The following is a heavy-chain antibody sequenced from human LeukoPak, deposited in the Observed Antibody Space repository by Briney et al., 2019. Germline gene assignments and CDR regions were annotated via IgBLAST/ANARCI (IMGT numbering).Heavy chain of an antibody. CDR3: ARTYYDFWSGYQTFDY. J-gene: IGHJ4*02. V-gene: IGHV1-69*05. Sequence: SVKVSCKASGGTFSSYALSWVRQAPGQGLEWMGGIIPIFGTANYAQKLQGRVTMTTDTSTSTAYMELRSLRSDDTAVYYCARTYYDFWSGYQTFDYWGQGTLVTVSS. CDR1: GGTFSSYA. D-gene: IGHD3-3*01. CDR2: IIPIFGTA.